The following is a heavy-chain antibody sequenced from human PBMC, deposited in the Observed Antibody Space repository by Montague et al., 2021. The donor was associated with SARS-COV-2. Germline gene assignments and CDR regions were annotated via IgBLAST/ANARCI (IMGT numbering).Heavy chain of an antibody. V-gene: IGHV4-59*01. CDR2: VYNSGTA. D-gene: IGHD3-3*01. J-gene: IGHJ5*02. CDR1: RGSISTYY. CDR3: VRGAIRGPYNWFAP. Sequence: SETLSLTCTVSRGSISTYYWSWIRQPPGRGLEWIGYVYNSGTAIYNPSLHGRVTISVDTSKSQFSLQLSSVSAADTAIYYCVRGAIRGPYNWFAPWGQGTLVAVSS.